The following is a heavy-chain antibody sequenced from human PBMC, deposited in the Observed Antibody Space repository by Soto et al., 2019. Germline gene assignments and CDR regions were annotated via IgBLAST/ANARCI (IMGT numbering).Heavy chain of an antibody. CDR2: ISAYNGNT. CDR3: AGDDTMVRGVTRRYDDYYGMDV. J-gene: IGHJ6*02. V-gene: IGHV1-18*01. Sequence: QVQLVQSGAEVKKPGASVKVSCKASGYTFTSYGISWVRQAPGQGLEWMGWISAYNGNTNYAQKLQGRVTMTTDTSTSTAYMELRSLRSDDTAVYYCAGDDTMVRGVTRRYDDYYGMDVWGQGTTVTVSS. CDR1: GYTFTSYG. D-gene: IGHD3-10*01.